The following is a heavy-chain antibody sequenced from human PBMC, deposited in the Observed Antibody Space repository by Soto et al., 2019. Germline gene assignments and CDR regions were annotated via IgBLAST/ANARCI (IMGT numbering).Heavy chain of an antibody. Sequence: GGSLRLSCVASGFTFNNYIMHWVRQAPGKGLEWVAVISYDGNNKDYADSVKGRFTISRDNSKNTLYLQLSSLRAEDTAVYYCAGGDNYYGMGVWGQGTTVTVS. CDR1: GFTFNNYI. CDR3: AGGDNYYGMGV. D-gene: IGHD2-15*01. CDR2: ISYDGNNK. V-gene: IGHV3-30-3*01. J-gene: IGHJ6*02.